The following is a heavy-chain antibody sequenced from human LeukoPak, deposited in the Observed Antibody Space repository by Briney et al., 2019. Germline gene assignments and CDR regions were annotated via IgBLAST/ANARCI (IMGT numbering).Heavy chain of an antibody. Sequence: KTSETLSLTCTVSGGSISSYYWSWIRQPPGKGLEWIGYIYYSGSTNYNPSLKSRVTISVDTSKNQFSLKLSSVTAADTAVYYCARRPKTITIFGVASYYFDYWGQGTLVTVSS. J-gene: IGHJ4*02. CDR1: GGSISSYY. V-gene: IGHV4-59*12. CDR2: IYYSGST. D-gene: IGHD3-3*01. CDR3: ARRPKTITIFGVASYYFDY.